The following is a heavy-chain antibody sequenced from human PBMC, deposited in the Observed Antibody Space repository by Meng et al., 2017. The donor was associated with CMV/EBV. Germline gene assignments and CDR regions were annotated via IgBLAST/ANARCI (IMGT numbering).Heavy chain of an antibody. CDR1: GFTFRSYG. CDR2: IRYDGSNK. V-gene: IGHV3-30*02. D-gene: IGHD1-26*01. Sequence: LSLTCAASGFTFRSYGMHWVRQAPGKGLEWVAFIRYDGSNKYYADSVKGRFTISRDNSKNTLYLQMNSLRAEDTAVYYCAKERGWELLGLFDYWGQGTLVTVSS. J-gene: IGHJ4*02. CDR3: AKERGWELLGLFDY.